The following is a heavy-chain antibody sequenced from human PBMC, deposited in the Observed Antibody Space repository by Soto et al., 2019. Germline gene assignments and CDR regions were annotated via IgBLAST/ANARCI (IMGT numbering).Heavy chain of an antibody. CDR1: GFTFSSYG. CDR3: ARESPLHYYYGMDV. V-gene: IGHV3-33*01. CDR2: IWYDGSNK. J-gene: IGHJ6*02. Sequence: GGSLRLSCAASGFTFSSYGMHWVRQAPGKGLEWVAVIWYDGSNKYYADSVKGRFTISRDNSKNTLYLQMNSLRAEDTAVYYCARESPLHYYYGMDVWGQGTTVTV.